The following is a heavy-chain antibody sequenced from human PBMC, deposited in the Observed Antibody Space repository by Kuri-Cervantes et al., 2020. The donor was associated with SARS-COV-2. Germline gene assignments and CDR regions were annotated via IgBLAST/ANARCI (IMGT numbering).Heavy chain of an antibody. CDR3: ARENGDYPYYYYYMDV. J-gene: IGHJ6*03. D-gene: IGHD4-17*01. V-gene: IGHV4-39*07. CDR2: IYYSGST. CDR1: GGSISSSSYY. Sequence: ESLKISCTVSGGSISSSSYYWGWIRQPPGKGLEWIGSIYYSGSTYYNPSLKSRVTISVDTSKNQFSLKLSSVTAADTAVYYCARENGDYPYYYYYMDVWGKGTTVTVSS.